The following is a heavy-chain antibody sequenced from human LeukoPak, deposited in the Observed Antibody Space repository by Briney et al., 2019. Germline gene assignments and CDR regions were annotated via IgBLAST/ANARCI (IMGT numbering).Heavy chain of an antibody. V-gene: IGHV3-23*01. J-gene: IGHJ4*02. CDR3: AKITHYDILTGDFDY. Sequence: GGSLRLSCAASGFTFSSYAMSWVRQAPGKGLEWVSAISGSGGSTYYADSVKGRFTITRDNSKNTLYLQMNSLRAEDTAVYYCAKITHYDILTGDFDYWGQGTLVTVSS. CDR1: GFTFSSYA. D-gene: IGHD3-9*01. CDR2: ISGSGGST.